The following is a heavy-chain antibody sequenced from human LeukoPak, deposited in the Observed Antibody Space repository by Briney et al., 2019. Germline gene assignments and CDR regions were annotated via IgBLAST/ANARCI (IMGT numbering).Heavy chain of an antibody. CDR2: IYYSGST. V-gene: IGHV4-59*01. CDR1: GGSISSYY. J-gene: IGHJ6*03. Sequence: SETLSLTCNVPGGSISSYYWSWIRQPPGKGLEWIGYIYYSGSTNYNPSLKSRVTISADTSKNQFSLKLTSVTAADTAVYYCARMGPPLRGVRYYYYMDVWGKGTTVTVSS. CDR3: ARMGPPLRGVRYYYYMDV. D-gene: IGHD3-10*01.